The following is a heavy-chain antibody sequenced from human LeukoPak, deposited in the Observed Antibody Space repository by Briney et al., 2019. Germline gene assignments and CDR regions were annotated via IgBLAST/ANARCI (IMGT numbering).Heavy chain of an antibody. J-gene: IGHJ4*02. CDR1: GGSFSGYY. V-gene: IGHV4-34*01. CDR2: INHSGST. Sequence: KPSETLSFTCAVYGGSFSGYYWSWIRQPPGKGLEWIGEINHSGSTNYNPSLKSRVTISVDTSKNQFSLKLSSVTAADTAVYYCARGIDYWGQGTLVTVSS. CDR3: ARGIDY.